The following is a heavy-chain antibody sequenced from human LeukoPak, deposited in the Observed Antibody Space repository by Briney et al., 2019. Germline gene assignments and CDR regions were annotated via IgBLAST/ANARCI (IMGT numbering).Heavy chain of an antibody. Sequence: PSETLSLTCTVSGDSITSDSHFWGWVRQPPGKGLEWIGSIYYSGDSYYNPSLKSRVTISVDTPKSQISLSLSSVTAADTAVYYCARHGDSGRRFFDNWGQGILVAVSS. CDR2: IYYSGDS. V-gene: IGHV4-39*01. CDR1: GDSITSDSHF. J-gene: IGHJ4*02. CDR3: ARHGDSGRRFFDN. D-gene: IGHD5-12*01.